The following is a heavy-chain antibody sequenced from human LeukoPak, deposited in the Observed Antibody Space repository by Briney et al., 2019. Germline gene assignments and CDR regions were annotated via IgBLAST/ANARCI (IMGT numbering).Heavy chain of an antibody. CDR1: GGSFSGYY. CDR3: ARGGIVGATYDY. J-gene: IGHJ4*02. CDR2: INHSGST. D-gene: IGHD1-26*01. Sequence: PSETLSLTCAVYGGSFSGYYWSWIRQPPGKGLEWIGEINHSGSTNYNPSLKSRGTISVDTSKNQFSLKLSSVTAADTAVYYCARGGIVGATYDYWGQGTLVTVSS. V-gene: IGHV4-34*01.